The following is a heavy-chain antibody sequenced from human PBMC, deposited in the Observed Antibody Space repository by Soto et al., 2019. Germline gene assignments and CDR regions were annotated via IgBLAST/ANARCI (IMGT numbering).Heavy chain of an antibody. CDR1: GYTFTSYG. V-gene: IGHV1-18*01. Sequence: ASVKVSCKASGYTFTSYGISWVRQAPGQGLEWMGWISAYNGNTNYAQKLQGRVTMTTDTSTITAYMELRSLRSDDTAVYYCARDPETGDAFDIWGQGTMVTVSS. D-gene: IGHD3-9*01. J-gene: IGHJ3*02. CDR2: ISAYNGNT. CDR3: ARDPETGDAFDI.